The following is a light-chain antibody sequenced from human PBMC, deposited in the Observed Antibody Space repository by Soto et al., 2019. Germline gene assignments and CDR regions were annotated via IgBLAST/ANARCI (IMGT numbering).Light chain of an antibody. CDR1: QDINSY. V-gene: IGKV1D-16*01. Sequence: DVQMTQSPSSLSASVGDRVTITCRASQDINSYLAWYQQKPGNAPKSLIYGASSLQTGVPSRFSGSESGTDFTLTISNLQPEDFATYYCQQYSIYPLTFGGGTKVEIK. CDR2: GAS. J-gene: IGKJ4*01. CDR3: QQYSIYPLT.